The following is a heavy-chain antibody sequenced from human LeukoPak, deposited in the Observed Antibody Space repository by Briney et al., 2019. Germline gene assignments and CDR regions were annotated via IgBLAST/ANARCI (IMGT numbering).Heavy chain of an antibody. CDR2: FDPEHGET. D-gene: IGHD2-15*01. V-gene: IGHV1-24*01. CDR1: GYTLTELS. CDR3: ATEDSYCSGSSCYQRFDY. Sequence: GASVKVSCKVSGYTLTELSMHWVRQAPGKGLEWMGGFDPEHGETIYSQKFQGRVTMTEDTSSDTAYMDLSSLRSEDTAVYYCATEDSYCSGSSCYQRFDYWGRGTLVTVSS. J-gene: IGHJ4*02.